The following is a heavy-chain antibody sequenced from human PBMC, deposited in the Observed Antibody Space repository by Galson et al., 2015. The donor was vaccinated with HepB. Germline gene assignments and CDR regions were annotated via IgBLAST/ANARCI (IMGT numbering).Heavy chain of an antibody. J-gene: IGHJ6*02. CDR1: GYTFTSYY. V-gene: IGHV1-46*04. Sequence: SVKVSCKASGYTFTSYYMHWVRQAPGQGLEWMGIINPSGGSTSYAQKLQGRVTMTRDTSTSTVYMELSSLRSEDTAVYYCAREVVPAAIRYYYGMDVWGQGTTVTASS. D-gene: IGHD2-2*02. CDR3: AREVVPAAIRYYYGMDV. CDR2: INPSGGST.